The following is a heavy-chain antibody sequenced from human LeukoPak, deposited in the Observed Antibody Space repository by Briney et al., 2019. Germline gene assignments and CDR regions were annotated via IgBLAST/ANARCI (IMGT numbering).Heavy chain of an antibody. CDR3: AREYCSGGSCYVDNA. CDR1: GGSISSAGYY. CDR2: IYFTGNT. V-gene: IGHV4-31*03. J-gene: IGHJ4*02. Sequence: SQTLSPTCTVSGGSISSAGYYWSWIRQHPGKGLEWIGYIYFTGNTYYNPSLKSRVTILVDTSKNQFSLKLSSVTAAGTAVYYCAREYCSGGSCYVDNAWGQGTLVTVSS. D-gene: IGHD2-15*01.